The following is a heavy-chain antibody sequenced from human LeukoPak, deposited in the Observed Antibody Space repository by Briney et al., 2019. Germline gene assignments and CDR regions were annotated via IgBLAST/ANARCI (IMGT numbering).Heavy chain of an antibody. D-gene: IGHD3-16*01. CDR3: ARDWGKGDY. CDR2: IWYDGSNK. CDR1: GFTFSSYG. Sequence: PGGSLRLSCAASGFTFSSYGMHWVRQAPGKGLEWVSLIWYDGSNKYYADSVKGRFTISRDNSKNTLYLQMNSLRAKDTAVYYCARDWGKGDYWGQGTLVTVSS. J-gene: IGHJ4*02. V-gene: IGHV3-33*01.